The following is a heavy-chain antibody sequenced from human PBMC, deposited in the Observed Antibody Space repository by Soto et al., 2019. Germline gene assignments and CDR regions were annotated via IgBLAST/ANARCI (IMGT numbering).Heavy chain of an antibody. Sequence: GASVKVSCKASGGTFSSYAISWVRQAPGQGLEWMGGISPNYGTTNYAQKLQGRVTMTRNTSTSTAYMELSSLRSEDTAVYYCARVDIVATHPTPDYWGQGTLVTVSS. CDR3: ARVDIVATHPTPDY. V-gene: IGHV1-69*05. J-gene: IGHJ4*02. D-gene: IGHD5-12*01. CDR2: ISPNYGTT. CDR1: GGTFSSYA.